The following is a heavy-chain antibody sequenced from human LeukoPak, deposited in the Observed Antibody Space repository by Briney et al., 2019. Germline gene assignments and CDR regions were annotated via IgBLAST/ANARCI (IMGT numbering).Heavy chain of an antibody. Sequence: GGSLRLSCAASGFTFSSHAMSWVREAPGKGLEWVSGISGSGGSTYYADSVKGRFTISRDNSKNTLYLQMNSLTAEDTAVYYCAGKYGGTLDYWGQGTLVTVSS. CDR2: ISGSGGST. D-gene: IGHD4-23*01. CDR1: GFTFSSHA. V-gene: IGHV3-23*01. CDR3: AGKYGGTLDY. J-gene: IGHJ4*02.